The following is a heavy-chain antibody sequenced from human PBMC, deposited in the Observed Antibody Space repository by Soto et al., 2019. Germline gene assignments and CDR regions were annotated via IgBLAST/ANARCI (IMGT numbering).Heavy chain of an antibody. Sequence: GGSLRLSCAASGFTFSSYSMNWVRQAPGKGLEWVSYISSSSSTIYYADSVKGRFTISRDNAKNSLYLQMNSLRDEDTAVYYCETRIAAAGKGRKHVDYWGQGTLVTVSS. V-gene: IGHV3-48*02. CDR3: ETRIAAAGKGRKHVDY. CDR2: ISSSSSTI. J-gene: IGHJ4*02. CDR1: GFTFSSYS. D-gene: IGHD6-13*01.